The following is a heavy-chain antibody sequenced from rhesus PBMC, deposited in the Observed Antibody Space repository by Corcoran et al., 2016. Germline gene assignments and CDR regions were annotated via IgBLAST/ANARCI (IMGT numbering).Heavy chain of an antibody. V-gene: IGHV4-80*01. CDR3: ARDRGYCSGGVCYGYFDY. J-gene: IGHJ4*01. CDR2: INGNSGRT. Sequence: QVQLQESGPGLVKPSETLSLTCAVSGASISSYWWSWIRQPPGKGLEWIGEINGNSGRTYHNPSLKSRVTISKDASKNQFSLKLSSVTAADTAVYYCARDRGYCSGGVCYGYFDYWGQGVLVTVSS. CDR1: GASISSYW. D-gene: IGHD2-8*01.